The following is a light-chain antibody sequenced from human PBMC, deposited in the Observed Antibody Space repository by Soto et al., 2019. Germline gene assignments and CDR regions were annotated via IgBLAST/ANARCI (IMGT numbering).Light chain of an antibody. CDR1: QSVSNY. Sequence: EIVLTQSPATLSLSPGERATLSCRVSQSVSNYLAWFQQKPGQAPRLLIYDASNRATGIPARFSGSGSGTDFNLTISSLEPEDFEVYYCQQRSSWPLLTFGGGTKVEI. J-gene: IGKJ4*01. CDR3: QQRSSWPLLT. V-gene: IGKV3-11*01. CDR2: DAS.